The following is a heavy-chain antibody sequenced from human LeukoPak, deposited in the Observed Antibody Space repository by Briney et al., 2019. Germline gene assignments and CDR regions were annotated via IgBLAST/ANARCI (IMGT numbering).Heavy chain of an antibody. CDR1: GGSFSGYY. V-gene: IGHV4-34*01. J-gene: IGHJ3*02. CDR3: ARVVVGAMYAVDI. CDR2: INHSGST. Sequence: PSETLSLTCAVYGGSFSGYYWSWIRQPPGKGLEWIGEINHSGSTNYNPSLKSRVTISVDTSKNQFSLKLSSVTAADTAVYYCARVVVGAMYAVDIWGQGTMVTVSS. D-gene: IGHD1-26*01.